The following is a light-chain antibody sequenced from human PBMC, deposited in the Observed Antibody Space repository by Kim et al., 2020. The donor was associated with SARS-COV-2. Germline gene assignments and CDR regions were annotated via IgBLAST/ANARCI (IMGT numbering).Light chain of an antibody. Sequence: PGDRATVSCRASQRVGSSLTWYQQKPGQAPRLLIYDASNRATGTPARFSASGSGTDFTLTLSSLEPEDFAVYYCQQRADWPRVTFGQGTRLEIK. CDR3: QQRADWPRVT. CDR2: DAS. V-gene: IGKV3-11*01. CDR1: QRVGSS. J-gene: IGKJ5*01.